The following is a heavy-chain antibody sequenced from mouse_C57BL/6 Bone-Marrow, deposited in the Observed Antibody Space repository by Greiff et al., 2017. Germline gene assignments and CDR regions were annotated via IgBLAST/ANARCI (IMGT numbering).Heavy chain of an antibody. J-gene: IGHJ2*01. CDR1: GYTFTSYW. D-gene: IGHD1-1*01. CDR3: ARSPYGSSYYFDY. V-gene: IGHV1-53*01. Sequence: QVQLQQPGTELVKPGASVKLSCKASGYTFTSYWMHWVKQRPGKGLEWIGNINPSNGGTNYNEKFKSKATLTEDKYSSKAYMQLSILTSEDFAVYYCARSPYGSSYYFDYWGQGTTLTVSS. CDR2: INPSNGGT.